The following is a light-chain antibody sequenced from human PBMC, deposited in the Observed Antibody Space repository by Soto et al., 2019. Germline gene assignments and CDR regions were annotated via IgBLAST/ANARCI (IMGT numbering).Light chain of an antibody. V-gene: IGKV3-20*01. CDR2: DIS. Sequence: EIVLTQSPGTLSLSPGERATLSCRASQSVSSSYLAWYQQKPGQTPRLLIYDISSRATGIPDRFSGSGSGTDFTLTINRLEPEDFAVYYCQQYGSSPPYTFGQGTKLEIK. CDR3: QQYGSSPPYT. CDR1: QSVSSSY. J-gene: IGKJ2*01.